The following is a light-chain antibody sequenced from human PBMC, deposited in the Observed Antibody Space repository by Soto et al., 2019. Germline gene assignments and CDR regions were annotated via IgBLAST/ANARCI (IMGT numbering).Light chain of an antibody. CDR2: DTS. V-gene: IGLV7-46*01. Sequence: QAVVTQEPSLTVSPGATVTLTCGSSTGAVTSGHYPYWFQQKPGQAPRTLIYDTSNKHSWTPARFSGSLLGGKAALTLSGAQPEDEAEYYCLLSYSGARDVFGTGTKLTVL. CDR1: TGAVTSGHY. CDR3: LLSYSGARDV. J-gene: IGLJ1*01.